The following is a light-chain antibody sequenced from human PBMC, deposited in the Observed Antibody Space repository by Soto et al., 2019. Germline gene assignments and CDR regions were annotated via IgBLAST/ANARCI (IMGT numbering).Light chain of an antibody. J-gene: IGKJ1*01. Sequence: EIVLTQSPGTLSLSPGERATLSCRASQSFSSNYLAWHQQKPGQAPRILIYGATTRATGIPDRFSGSESGTDFTLTISRLEPEDSAVYYCQQYSSVWTFGQGTKVEI. CDR3: QQYSSVWT. CDR2: GAT. V-gene: IGKV3-20*01. CDR1: QSFSSNY.